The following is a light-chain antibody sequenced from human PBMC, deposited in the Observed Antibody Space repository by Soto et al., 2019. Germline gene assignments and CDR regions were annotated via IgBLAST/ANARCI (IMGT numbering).Light chain of an antibody. CDR1: QGIGST. Sequence: EIVMTQSPATLSVSPGERATLSCRASQGIGSTLAWYQQKPGQTPRLLIYGASTRATGVPARFSGSGSGTEFTLTINSLQSEDFAVYYCQQSYSTPLTFGGGTKVEIK. J-gene: IGKJ4*01. CDR2: GAS. CDR3: QQSYSTPLT. V-gene: IGKV3-15*01.